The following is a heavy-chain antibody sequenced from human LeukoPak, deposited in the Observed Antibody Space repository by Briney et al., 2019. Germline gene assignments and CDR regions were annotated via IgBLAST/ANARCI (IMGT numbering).Heavy chain of an antibody. CDR3: ARVATYYYDSSGYYHPAAFDY. V-gene: IGHV1-8*02. J-gene: IGHJ4*02. CDR2: MNPNSGNT. CDR1: GYTFTSYD. D-gene: IGHD3-22*01. Sequence: ASVKVSCKASGYTFTSYDINWVRQATGQGLEWMGWMNPNSGNTGYAQKFQGRVTMTRDTSISTAYMELSRLRSDDTAVYYCARVATYYYDSSGYYHPAAFDYWGQGTLVTVSS.